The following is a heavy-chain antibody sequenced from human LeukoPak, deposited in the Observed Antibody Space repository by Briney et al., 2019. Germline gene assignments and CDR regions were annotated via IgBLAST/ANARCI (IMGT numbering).Heavy chain of an antibody. CDR3: ARGIWSARTVDYYLDY. Sequence: ASMKVSCKASGYTFSNYDIHWVRQAPGQRFEWMGWINAGNGHTKYSQNFQGRVTITRDSSASTAYMELSSLTSEDTAVYYCARGIWSARTVDYYLDYWGQGTLVTVSS. CDR2: INAGNGHT. CDR1: GYTFSNYD. D-gene: IGHD2-21*01. J-gene: IGHJ4*02. V-gene: IGHV1-3*01.